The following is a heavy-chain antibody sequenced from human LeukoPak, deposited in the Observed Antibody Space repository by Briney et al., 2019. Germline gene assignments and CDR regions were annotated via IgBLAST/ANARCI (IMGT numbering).Heavy chain of an antibody. CDR1: GGFFSGYY. CDR2: VNHSGST. CDR3: ARGRRDDFWSGYSLHYSDY. J-gene: IGHJ4*02. Sequence: SETLSLTCAVYGGFFSGYYWSWIRQPPGKGLEWIGEVNHSGSTNYNPSLKSRVSISVDTSKNQFSLRLNSVTAADTPVYQCARGRRDDFWSGYSLHYSDYWGQGTLVTVSS. V-gene: IGHV4-34*01. D-gene: IGHD3-3*01.